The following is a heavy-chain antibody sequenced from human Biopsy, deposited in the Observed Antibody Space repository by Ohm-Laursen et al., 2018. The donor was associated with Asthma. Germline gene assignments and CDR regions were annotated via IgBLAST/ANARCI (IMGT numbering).Heavy chain of an antibody. V-gene: IGHV4-61*01. CDR1: GGYMRSGNYY. Sequence: PSQTLSLTCCLSSGSGGYMRSGNYYWSWIRQPPGKGLDLIGYIYYTGSTNYNPSLKSRVTLSVDTSNNQFSLKLSSVTAADTAFYYCARVWAGGFDSWGQGTLVTVSS. CDR2: IYYTGST. CDR3: ARVWAGGFDS. D-gene: IGHD6-19*01. J-gene: IGHJ4*02.